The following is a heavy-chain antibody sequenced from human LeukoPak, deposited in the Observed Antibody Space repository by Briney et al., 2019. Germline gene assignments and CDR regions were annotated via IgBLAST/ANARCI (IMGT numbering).Heavy chain of an antibody. CDR2: ISYDGSNK. CDR3: AKDLVYYDFWSGYSRIDYYYYGMDV. J-gene: IGHJ6*02. D-gene: IGHD3-3*01. V-gene: IGHV3-30*18. CDR1: GFTFSSYG. Sequence: GRSLRLSCAASGFTFSSYGMHWVRQAPGKGLEWVAVISYDGSNKYCADSVKGRFTISRDNSKNTLYLQMNSLRAEDTAVYYCAKDLVYYDFWSGYSRIDYYYYGMDVWGQGTTVTVSS.